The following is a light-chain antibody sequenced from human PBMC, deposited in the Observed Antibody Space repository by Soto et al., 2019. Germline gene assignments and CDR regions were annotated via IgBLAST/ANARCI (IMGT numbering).Light chain of an antibody. CDR3: QQYNNWPGT. CDR1: QSVSSN. V-gene: IGKV3-15*01. CDR2: GAS. Sequence: EIVMTQSPATLSVSPGERATLACRASQSVSSNLAWYQQKPGQAPRLLIYGASTRATGIPARFSGSGSGTEFTLTISSLQSEDFAVYYRQQYNNWPGTFGHGTKVEIK. J-gene: IGKJ1*01.